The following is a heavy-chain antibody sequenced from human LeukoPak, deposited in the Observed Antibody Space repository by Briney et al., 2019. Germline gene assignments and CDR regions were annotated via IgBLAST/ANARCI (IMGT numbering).Heavy chain of an antibody. CDR1: GFTFSSNW. CDR2: INQDGSEK. Sequence: PGGSLRLPCAASGFTFSSNWMSWVRQAPGKGLEGVAHINQDGSEKYYVDSVKGRFTISRDNAKNSLYLQMNSLRAEDTAVYYCARDSYRALDYWGQGTLVTVSS. D-gene: IGHD1-14*01. V-gene: IGHV3-7*01. CDR3: ARDSYRALDY. J-gene: IGHJ4*02.